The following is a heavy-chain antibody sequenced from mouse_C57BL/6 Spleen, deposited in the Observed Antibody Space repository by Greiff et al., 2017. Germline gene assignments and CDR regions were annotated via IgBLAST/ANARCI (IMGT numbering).Heavy chain of an antibody. Sequence: QVQLQQPGAELVKPGASVKLSCKASGYTFTSYWMHWVKQRPGQGLEWIGMIHPNSGRTNYNEKFKSKATLTVDKSSCTAYMHLSILTSEDSAVYYCARPQEAMDYWGQGTSVTVSS. V-gene: IGHV1-64*01. CDR2: IHPNSGRT. CDR1: GYTFTSYW. D-gene: IGHD3-1*01. J-gene: IGHJ4*01. CDR3: ARPQEAMDY.